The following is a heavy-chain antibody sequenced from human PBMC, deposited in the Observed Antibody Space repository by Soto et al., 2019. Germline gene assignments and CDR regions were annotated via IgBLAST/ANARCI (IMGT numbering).Heavy chain of an antibody. Sequence: ASVKVSCKASGYTFTSYGISWVRQAPGQGLEWMGWISAYNGNTNYAQKLQGRVTMTTDTSTSTAYMELRSLRSDDTAVYYCARGVIHYGSGSYSYGMDVWGQGTTVTVSS. V-gene: IGHV1-18*04. CDR2: ISAYNGNT. J-gene: IGHJ6*02. D-gene: IGHD3-10*01. CDR1: GYTFTSYG. CDR3: ARGVIHYGSGSYSYGMDV.